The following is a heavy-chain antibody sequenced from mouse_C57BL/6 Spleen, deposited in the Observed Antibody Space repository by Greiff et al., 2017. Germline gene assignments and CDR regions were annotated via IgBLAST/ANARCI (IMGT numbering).Heavy chain of an antibody. CDR1: GYSITSGYY. CDR3: ARGGGYDPWFAY. D-gene: IGHD2-2*01. V-gene: IGHV3-6*01. Sequence: EVKLQESGPGLVKPSQSLSLTCSVTGYSITSGYYWNWIRQFPGNKLEWMGYISYDGSNNYNPSLKNRISLTRDTSKNQFFLKLNSVTTEDTATYYCARGGGYDPWFAYWGQGTLVTVSA. J-gene: IGHJ3*01. CDR2: ISYDGSN.